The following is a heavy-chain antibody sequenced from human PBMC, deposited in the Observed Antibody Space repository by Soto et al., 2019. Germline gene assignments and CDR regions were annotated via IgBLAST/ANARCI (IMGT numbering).Heavy chain of an antibody. D-gene: IGHD3-3*01. V-gene: IGHV3-23*01. Sequence: GGSLRLSCAASGFTFSIYAMSWVRQAPGKGLEWVSAISGSGGSTYYADSVKGRFIISRNNSKNTLYVQMNSLRAEDTAVYYCAKDSYYDFWSGYPGYYLYYMDVWGKGTTVTVSS. J-gene: IGHJ6*03. CDR2: ISGSGGST. CDR1: GFTFSIYA. CDR3: AKDSYYDFWSGYPGYYLYYMDV.